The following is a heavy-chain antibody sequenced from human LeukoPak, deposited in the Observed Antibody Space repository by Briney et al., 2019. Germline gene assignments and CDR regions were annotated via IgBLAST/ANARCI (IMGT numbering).Heavy chain of an antibody. D-gene: IGHD3-10*01. V-gene: IGHV4-34*01. CDR2: INHSGST. CDR1: GVSFSGYY. Sequence: SETLSLTCAVYGVSFSGYYWSWIRQPPGKGLEWIGEINHSGSTNYNPSLKSRVTISVDTSKNQFSLKLSSVTAADTAVYYCARDQRYYGSGSYSSFDYWGQGTLVTVSS. J-gene: IGHJ4*02. CDR3: ARDQRYYGSGSYSSFDY.